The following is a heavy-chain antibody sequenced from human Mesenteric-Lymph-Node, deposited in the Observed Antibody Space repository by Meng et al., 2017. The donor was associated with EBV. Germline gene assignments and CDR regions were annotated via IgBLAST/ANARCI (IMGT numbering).Heavy chain of an antibody. D-gene: IGHD3-22*01. CDR2: TYFRSKWYN. CDR1: XDSVSSNSAA. V-gene: IGHV6-1*01. J-gene: IGHJ4*02. Sequence: HVQLLQSGSGLVRPWQTLSPTCAXXXDSVSSNSAAWNRIRQSPSKGLEWLGRTYFRSKWYNDYAVSVTGRITINPDTSKNQFSLHLNSMTPEDTAVYYCARDPGISVVIAFDFWGQGTLVTVSS. CDR3: ARDPGISVVIAFDF.